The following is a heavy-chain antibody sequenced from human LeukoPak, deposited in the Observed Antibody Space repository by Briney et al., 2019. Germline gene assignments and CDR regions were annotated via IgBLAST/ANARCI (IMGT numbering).Heavy chain of an antibody. Sequence: GGSLRLSCAASGFTFRDHHMSWIRQAPGKGPEWISYISPSGSSIYYADSVKGRFTISRDNAKNSLNLQMNSLRAEDTAMYYCARGHYGMGVWGQGTTVTVSS. J-gene: IGHJ6*02. CDR2: ISPSGSSI. V-gene: IGHV3-11*01. CDR1: GFTFRDHH. CDR3: ARGHYGMGV.